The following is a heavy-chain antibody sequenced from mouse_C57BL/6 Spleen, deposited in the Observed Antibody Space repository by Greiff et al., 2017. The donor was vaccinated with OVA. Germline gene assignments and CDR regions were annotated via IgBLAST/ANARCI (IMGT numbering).Heavy chain of an antibody. CDR2: INPNNGGT. D-gene: IGHD4-1*01. CDR1: GYTFTDYY. V-gene: IGHV1-26*01. J-gene: IGHJ3*01. CDR3: ARDWDWFAY. Sequence: VQLQQSGPELVKPGASVKISCKASGYTFTDYYMNWVKQSHGKGLEWIGDINPNNGGTSYTQKFKGKATLTVDKSSSTAYMELRSLTSEDSAVYYCARDWDWFAYWGQGTLVTVSA.